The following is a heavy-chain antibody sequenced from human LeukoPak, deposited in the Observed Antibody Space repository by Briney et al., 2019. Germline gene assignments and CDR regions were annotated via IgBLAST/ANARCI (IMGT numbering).Heavy chain of an antibody. J-gene: IGHJ4*02. V-gene: IGHV3-21*04. CDR1: GFTFSSYS. Sequence: TGGSLRLSCAASGFTFSSYSMNWVRQAPGKGLEWVSSISSSSSYIYYADSVKGRFTISRDNSKNTLYLQMNSLRAEDTAVYYCAKEWRYYYDSSGSPGGYWGQGTLVTVSS. D-gene: IGHD3-22*01. CDR2: ISSSSSYI. CDR3: AKEWRYYYDSSGSPGGY.